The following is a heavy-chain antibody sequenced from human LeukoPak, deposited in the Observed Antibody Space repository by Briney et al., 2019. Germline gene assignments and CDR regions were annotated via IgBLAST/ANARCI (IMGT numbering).Heavy chain of an antibody. J-gene: IGHJ3*02. V-gene: IGHV3-30-3*01. Sequence: GGSLRLSCAASGFTFSSYAMHWVRQAPGKGLEWVAVISYDGSNKYYADSVKGRFTISRDNSKNTLYLQMNSLRAEDTAVYYCARGDLGWSDDAFDIWGQGTMVTVSS. D-gene: IGHD6-19*01. CDR2: ISYDGSNK. CDR3: ARGDLGWSDDAFDI. CDR1: GFTFSSYA.